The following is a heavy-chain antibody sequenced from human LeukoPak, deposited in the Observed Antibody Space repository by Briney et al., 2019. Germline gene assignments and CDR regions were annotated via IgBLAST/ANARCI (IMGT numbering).Heavy chain of an antibody. CDR3: ARGQYGMDV. J-gene: IGHJ6*02. V-gene: IGHV3-48*04. CDR2: ISSSSTSK. Sequence: GRSLRLSCAASGFTFSSYAMHWVRQAPGKGLEWVSHISSSSTSKYYADSVKGRFTISRDNAKNSLYLQMNSLRAEDTAVYYCARGQYGMDVWGQGTTVTVSS. CDR1: GFTFSSYA.